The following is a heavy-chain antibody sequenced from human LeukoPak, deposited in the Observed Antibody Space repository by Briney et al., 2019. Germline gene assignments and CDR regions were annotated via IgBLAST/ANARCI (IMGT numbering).Heavy chain of an antibody. Sequence: GGSLTLSCAASGFTVSSNYMSGVRQAPGKGLVCVSDIYSGGSTYYADSVKGRFTISRDNSKNTLYLQMNSLRAEDTAVYYCARQDGSGYYPGYFDYWGQGTLVTVSS. CDR1: GFTVSSNY. D-gene: IGHD3-22*01. V-gene: IGHV3-53*01. CDR3: ARQDGSGYYPGYFDY. J-gene: IGHJ4*02. CDR2: IYSGGST.